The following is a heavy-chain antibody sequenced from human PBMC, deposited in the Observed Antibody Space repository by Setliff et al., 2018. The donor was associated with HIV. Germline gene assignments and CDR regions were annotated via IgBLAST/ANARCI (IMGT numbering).Heavy chain of an antibody. D-gene: IGHD6-19*01. CDR1: GGSISSYY. Sequence: SQTLSLPCVVSGGSISSYYWGWIRQPPGKGLEWIGSIYYSGSTYYSPSLRSRVTISVDRSKNQFSLRLSSVTAADTAVYYCARGYSSGWTGYFDYWGQGTLVTVSS. J-gene: IGHJ4*02. V-gene: IGHV4-39*07. CDR2: IYYSGST. CDR3: ARGYSSGWTGYFDY.